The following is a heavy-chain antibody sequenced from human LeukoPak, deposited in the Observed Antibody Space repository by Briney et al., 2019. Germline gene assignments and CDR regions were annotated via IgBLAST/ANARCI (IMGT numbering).Heavy chain of an antibody. D-gene: IGHD3-10*01. CDR2: TNSGGST. J-gene: IGHJ6*02. V-gene: IGHV3-66*01. CDR1: GFTVSSNY. Sequence: GGSLRLSCAASGFTVSSNYMSWVRQAPGRGLEWVSVTNSGGSTNYEDSVKGRFVISRDNSKNTLYLQMNSLRAEDTAVYYYARERDYYDLGSYYYGMDVWGQGTTVTVSS. CDR3: ARERDYYDLGSYYYGMDV.